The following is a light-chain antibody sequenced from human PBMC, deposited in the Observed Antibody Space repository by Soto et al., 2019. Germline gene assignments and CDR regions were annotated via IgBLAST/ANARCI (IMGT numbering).Light chain of an antibody. CDR3: QHSYSNFPIT. V-gene: IGKV1-39*01. CDR1: ENIDNY. J-gene: IGKJ5*01. CDR2: ATS. Sequence: DIQMTQSPSSLSASLGDRVTLTCRASENIDNYLNWYQQKQGEAPKLLIYATSTLQSGVPSRFSGSGSGTEFTLTISSLQAEDFATYFCQHSYSNFPITFGQGTRLEIK.